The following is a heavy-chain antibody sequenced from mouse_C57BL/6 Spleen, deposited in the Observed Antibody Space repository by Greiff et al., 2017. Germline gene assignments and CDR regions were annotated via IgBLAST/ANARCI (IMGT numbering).Heavy chain of an antibody. J-gene: IGHJ1*03. V-gene: IGHV5-6*02. CDR3: ARPYSNYDYWYFDV. CDR1: GFTFSSYG. CDR2: ISSGGSYT. Sequence: EVKLEESGGDLVKPGGSLKLSCAASGFTFSSYGMSWVRQTPDKRLEWVATISSGGSYTYYPDSVKGRFTISRDNAKNTLYLQMSSLKSEDTAMYYCARPYSNYDYWYFDVWGTGTTVTVSS. D-gene: IGHD2-5*01.